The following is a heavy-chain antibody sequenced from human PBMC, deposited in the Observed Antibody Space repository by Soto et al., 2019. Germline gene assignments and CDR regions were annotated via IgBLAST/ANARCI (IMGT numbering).Heavy chain of an antibody. Sequence: LSLTCAVSGGSISSGGYSWSWIRQPPGKGLEWIGYIYHSGSTYYNPSLKSRVTISVDRSKNQFSLKLSSVTAADTAVYYCARERGNNWFDPWGQGTLVTVSS. CDR3: ARERGNNWFDP. CDR1: GGSISSGGYS. J-gene: IGHJ5*02. CDR2: IYHSGST. V-gene: IGHV4-30-2*01.